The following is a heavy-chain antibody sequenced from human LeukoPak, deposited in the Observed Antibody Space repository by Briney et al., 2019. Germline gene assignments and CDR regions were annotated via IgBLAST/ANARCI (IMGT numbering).Heavy chain of an antibody. CDR1: DASVSSSGFH. J-gene: IGHJ5*02. CDR3: ARRLDVAGGWFDH. D-gene: IGHD1-14*01. Sequence: SETLSLTCTVSDASVSSSGFHLGWIRQPPGKGLELIGTMSYTGPTYYNPSLQSRVIISLDTSKNQLSLRLSSVTAADTAVYYCARRLDVAGGWFDHWGQGTLVTVSS. CDR2: MSYTGPT. V-gene: IGHV4-39*01.